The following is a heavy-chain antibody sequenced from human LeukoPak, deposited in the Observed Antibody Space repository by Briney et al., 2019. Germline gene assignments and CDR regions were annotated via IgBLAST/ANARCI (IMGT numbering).Heavy chain of an antibody. J-gene: IGHJ4*02. Sequence: SETLSLTCTVSGGSISSSSYYWGWIRQPPGKGLEWIGSIYYSGSTYYNPSLKSRVTISVDTSKNQFSLELSSVTAADTAVYYCAREWDFWSGYRGDYYFDYWGQGTLVTVSS. CDR1: GGSISSSSYY. V-gene: IGHV4-39*07. CDR3: AREWDFWSGYRGDYYFDY. D-gene: IGHD3-3*01. CDR2: IYYSGST.